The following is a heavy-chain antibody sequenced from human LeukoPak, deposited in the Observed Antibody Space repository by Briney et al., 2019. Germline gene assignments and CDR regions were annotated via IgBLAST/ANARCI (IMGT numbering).Heavy chain of an antibody. D-gene: IGHD3-3*01. CDR1: GFTFSNYG. CDR3: ARDAMEYYFDY. V-gene: IGHV3-33*01. J-gene: IGHJ4*02. CDR2: IYYDGSKK. Sequence: GGSLRLSCATSGFTFSNYGMHWVRQAPGKGLEWVAIIYYDGSKKNYADSVRGRFTISRDNSENTLYLQMNSLRAEDTAVYYCARDAMEYYFDYWGQGTLVTVSS.